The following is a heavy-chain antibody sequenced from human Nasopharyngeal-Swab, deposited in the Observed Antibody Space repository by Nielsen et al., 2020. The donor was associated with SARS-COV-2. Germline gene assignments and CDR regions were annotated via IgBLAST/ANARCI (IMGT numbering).Heavy chain of an antibody. J-gene: IGHJ4*02. CDR3: ARDLIPGAPDYFDF. D-gene: IGHD1-26*01. CDR2: IYSGGST. Sequence: GESLKISCAASGVTVSSNYMSWVRQAPGKGLEWVSVIYSGGSTFYADSVKGRFTISRDNSKSMLYLEMNSLRAEDTALYYCARDLIPGAPDYFDFWGQGTLVTVSS. CDR1: GVTVSSNY. V-gene: IGHV3-53*01.